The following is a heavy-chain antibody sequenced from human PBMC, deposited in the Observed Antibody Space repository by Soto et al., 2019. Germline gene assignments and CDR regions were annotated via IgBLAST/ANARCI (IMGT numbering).Heavy chain of an antibody. J-gene: IGHJ3*02. D-gene: IGHD6-13*01. V-gene: IGHV1-69*01. Sequence: EASVKVSCKASGGTFSSYAISCVRQAPGQGLEWMGGIIPIFGTANYAQKFQGRVTITADESTSTAYMELSSLRSEDTAVYYCARDKGYSSSHDAFDIWGQGTMVTVSS. CDR1: GGTFSSYA. CDR3: ARDKGYSSSHDAFDI. CDR2: IIPIFGTA.